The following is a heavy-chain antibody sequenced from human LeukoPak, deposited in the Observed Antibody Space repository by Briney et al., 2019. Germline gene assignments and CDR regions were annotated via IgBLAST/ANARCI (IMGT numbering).Heavy chain of an antibody. CDR3: ARDLGRGDYVWGSYRY. D-gene: IGHD3-16*02. CDR1: GGTFTSYA. CDR2: IIPIFGTA. Sequence: ASVTVSFKASGGTFTSYAISWVRQAPGQGIEWMGGIIPIFGTANYAQKFQGRVTITADKSTSTAYMELSSLRSEDTAVYYCARDLGRGDYVWGSYRYWGQGTLVTVSS. J-gene: IGHJ4*02. V-gene: IGHV1-69*06.